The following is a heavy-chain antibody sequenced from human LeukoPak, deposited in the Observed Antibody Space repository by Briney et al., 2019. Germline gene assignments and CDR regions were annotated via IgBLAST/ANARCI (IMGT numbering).Heavy chain of an antibody. CDR3: ARRNRAVAGTKEYYFDY. CDR2: IYYSGST. CDR1: GGSISSYY. J-gene: IGHJ4*02. D-gene: IGHD6-19*01. V-gene: IGHV4-59*08. Sequence: PSETLSLTCTVSGGSISSYYWSWIRQPPGKGLEWIGYIYYSGSTNYNPSLKSRVTISVDTSKNQFSLKLSSVTAADTAVYYCARRNRAVAGTKEYYFDYWGQGTLVTVSS.